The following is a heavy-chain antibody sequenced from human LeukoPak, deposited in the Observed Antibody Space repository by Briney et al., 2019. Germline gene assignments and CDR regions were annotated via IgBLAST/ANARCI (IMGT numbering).Heavy chain of an antibody. J-gene: IGHJ3*02. CDR3: ARPSRGIAARNTHAFDI. CDR1: GGSISSSSYY. Sequence: SETLSLTCTVSGGSISSSSYYWGWIRQPPGKGLEWIGSIYYSGSTYYNPSLKSRVTISVDTSKNQFSLKLSSVTAADTAVYYCARPSRGIAARNTHAFDIWGQGTMVTVSS. CDR2: IYYSGST. V-gene: IGHV4-39*01. D-gene: IGHD6-6*01.